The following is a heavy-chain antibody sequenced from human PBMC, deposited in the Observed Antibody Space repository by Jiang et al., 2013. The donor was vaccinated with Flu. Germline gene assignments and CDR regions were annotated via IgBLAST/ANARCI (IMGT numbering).Heavy chain of an antibody. V-gene: IGHV1-18*01. Sequence: SGAEVKKPGASVKVSCKASGYTFTSYGISWVRQAPGQGLEWMGWISAYNGNTNYAQKLQGRVTMTTDTSTSTAYMELRSLRSDDTAVYYCARAVDILTGYYLNWFDPWGQGTLVTVSS. CDR3: ARAVDILTGYYLNWFDP. J-gene: IGHJ5*02. CDR1: GYTFTSYG. D-gene: IGHD3-9*01. CDR2: ISAYNGNT.